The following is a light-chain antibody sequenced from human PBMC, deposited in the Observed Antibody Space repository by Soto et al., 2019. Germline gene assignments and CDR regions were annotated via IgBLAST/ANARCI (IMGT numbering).Light chain of an antibody. J-gene: IGLJ3*02. CDR2: DVS. CDR3: CSYAGNGLWV. Sequence: QSALTQPRSVSGSPGQSVTISCTGTSSDVGGYNYVPWYQQHPGKAPKLMIYDVSQWPSGVPDRFSGSKSGNTAPLTISGLQAEDEADYCCCSYAGNGLWVFGGGTKLTVL. V-gene: IGLV2-11*01. CDR1: SSDVGGYNY.